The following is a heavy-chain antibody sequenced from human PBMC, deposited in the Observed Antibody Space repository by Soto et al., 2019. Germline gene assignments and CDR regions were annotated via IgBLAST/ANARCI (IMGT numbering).Heavy chain of an antibody. CDR2: IYYSGST. V-gene: IGHV4-30-4*01. J-gene: IGHJ4*02. CDR3: ARWKYYDSSGLDY. CDR1: GGSISSGDYY. Sequence: SETLSLTCTVSGGSISSGDYYWSWIRQPPGKGLEWIGYIYYSGSTYYNPSLKSRVTISVDTSKNQFSLKLSSVTAADTAVYYCARWKYYDSSGLDYWGQGTLVTGST. D-gene: IGHD3-22*01.